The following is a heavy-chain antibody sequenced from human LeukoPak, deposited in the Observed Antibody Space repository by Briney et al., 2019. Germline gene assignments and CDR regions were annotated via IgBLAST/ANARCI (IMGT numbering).Heavy chain of an antibody. D-gene: IGHD3-22*01. V-gene: IGHV3-48*02. CDR2: ISSSNNK. CDR1: GFTFSNFG. J-gene: IGHJ4*02. Sequence: GGSLRLSCAVSGFTFSNFGMTWVCQAPGKGLEWVSDISSSNNKYYADSVKGRFTISRGNAKNSLYLQMNSLRDEDTAAYYCARVTSGYPWDCWGQGTLVTVSS. CDR3: ARVTSGYPWDC.